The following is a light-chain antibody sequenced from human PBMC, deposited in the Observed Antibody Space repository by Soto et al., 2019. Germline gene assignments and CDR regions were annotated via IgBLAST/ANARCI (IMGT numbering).Light chain of an antibody. CDR2: EAA. CDR3: QQSNNYPWT. CDR1: QYIHNY. Sequence: DIQMTQSPSTLSASVGDRVTITCRASQYIHNYLAWYQQKPGEAPKLLIHEAANLESGVPSRFSGCGTGTEFTLTISGLQPDDFATYYCQQSNNYPWTFGQGTRVEI. V-gene: IGKV1-5*03. J-gene: IGKJ1*01.